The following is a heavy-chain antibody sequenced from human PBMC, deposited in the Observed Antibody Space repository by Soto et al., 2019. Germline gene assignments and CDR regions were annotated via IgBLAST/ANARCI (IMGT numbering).Heavy chain of an antibody. Sequence: QVQLVQSGAEVKKPGSSVKVSCKASGGTFSSYAISWVRQAPGQGLEWMGGIIPIFGTANYAQKFQGRVTITADKSTSTAYMELSSLRSEDTAVYYCARVSRRRGYSYGPDPGAFDIWGQGTMVTVSS. CDR2: IIPIFGTA. CDR3: ARVSRRRGYSYGPDPGAFDI. V-gene: IGHV1-69*06. J-gene: IGHJ3*02. CDR1: GGTFSSYA. D-gene: IGHD5-18*01.